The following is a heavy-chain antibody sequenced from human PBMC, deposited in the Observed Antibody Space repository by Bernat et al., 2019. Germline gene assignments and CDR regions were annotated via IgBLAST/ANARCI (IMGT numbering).Heavy chain of an antibody. J-gene: IGHJ6*02. CDR3: ARDPDQIAAGGEAYYYYGMDV. CDR1: GYTFTGYY. Sequence: QVQLVQSGAEVKKPGASVKVSCKASGYTFTGYYMHWVRQAPGQGLEWMGWINPNSGGTNYAQKFQGWVTMTRDTSISTAYMELSRLRSDDTAVYYCARDPDQIAAGGEAYYYYGMDVWGQGTTVTVSS. CDR2: INPNSGGT. D-gene: IGHD6-13*01. V-gene: IGHV1-2*04.